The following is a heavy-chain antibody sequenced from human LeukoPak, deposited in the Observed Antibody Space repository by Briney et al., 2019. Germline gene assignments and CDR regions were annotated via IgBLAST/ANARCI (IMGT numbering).Heavy chain of an antibody. D-gene: IGHD3-9*01. Sequence: SETLSLTCAVSGDSISSTRWWSWVRQPPGKGLEWIGEIYHSGITNYNPSLKSRVTILVDNSKNQFSLRLSSVTAADTAVYYCARRLRYFDTNQNWFDPWGLGTLVSVSS. V-gene: IGHV4-4*02. J-gene: IGHJ5*02. CDR2: IYHSGIT. CDR1: GDSISSTRW. CDR3: ARRLRYFDTNQNWFDP.